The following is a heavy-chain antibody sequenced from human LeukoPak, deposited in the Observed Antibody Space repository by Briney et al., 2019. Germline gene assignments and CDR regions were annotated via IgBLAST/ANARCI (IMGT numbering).Heavy chain of an antibody. CDR2: IRYDGSNK. CDR1: GFTFSSYS. CDR3: AKDRKPAAMSVVDSFFDY. V-gene: IGHV3-30*02. D-gene: IGHD2-2*01. J-gene: IGHJ4*02. Sequence: GGSLRLSCAASGFTFSSYSMNWVRQAPGKGLEWVAFIRYDGSNKYYADSVKGRFTISRDNSKNTLYLQMNSLRAEDTAVYYCAKDRKPAAMSVVDSFFDYWGQGTLVTVSS.